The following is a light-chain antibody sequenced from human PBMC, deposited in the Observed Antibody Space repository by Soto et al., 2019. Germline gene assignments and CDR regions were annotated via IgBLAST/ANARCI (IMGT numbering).Light chain of an antibody. CDR2: DAS. J-gene: IGKJ4*01. CDR1: QSVRSY. V-gene: IGKV3-11*01. Sequence: EILMAQSPATMSVSPGESATLSCMASQSVRSYLAWYQQKPGQAPRLLIYDASSRATGIPARFSGSGSGTDFTLTISSLEPEDFAVYYCQQRSNWPPSFGGGTKVDIK. CDR3: QQRSNWPPS.